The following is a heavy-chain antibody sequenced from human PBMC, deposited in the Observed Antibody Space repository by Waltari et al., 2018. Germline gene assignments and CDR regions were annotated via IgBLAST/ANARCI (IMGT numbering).Heavy chain of an antibody. Sequence: EVQLVESGGGLVQPGGSLRLSCAASGFTFSDYSMNWVRQAPGKGLEWVSYIYSSSNTIYYADPVKGRFTVSRDKAKNSLYLQMSSLRAEDTAVYYCARLTGTGWFDPWGQGTLVTVSS. CDR1: GFTFSDYS. J-gene: IGHJ5*02. D-gene: IGHD1-20*01. CDR3: ARLTGTGWFDP. V-gene: IGHV3-48*01. CDR2: IYSSSNTI.